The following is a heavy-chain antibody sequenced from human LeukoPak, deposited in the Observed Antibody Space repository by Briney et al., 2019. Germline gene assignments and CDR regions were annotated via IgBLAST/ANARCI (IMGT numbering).Heavy chain of an antibody. D-gene: IGHD2-15*01. V-gene: IGHV3-11*06. J-gene: IGHJ4*02. Sequence: PGGSLRLSCAASGFTFSDYYMSGIRQAPGKGLEWISYISSSSSYSVYADSVKGRFTISRDNAKNSLYLEMNSLRADDTAVYYCARDGSKRDYWGQGALVIVSS. CDR1: GFTFSDYY. CDR3: ARDGSKRDY. CDR2: ISSSSSYS.